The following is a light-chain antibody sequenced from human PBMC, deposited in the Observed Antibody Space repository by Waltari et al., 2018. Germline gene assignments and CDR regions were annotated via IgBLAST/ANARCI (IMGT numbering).Light chain of an antibody. V-gene: IGKV2-30*02. Sequence: DVVMTQSPLSLPVTLGQPASISCTSSQSLVHSDGNTHLVWFHQRPGQSPRRLIYKVSIRDSEVPDRFSGSGSATDFTLRISRVEAEDVGVYYCMQGTHWPYTFGQGTKLDIK. J-gene: IGKJ2*01. CDR3: MQGTHWPYT. CDR2: KVS. CDR1: QSLVHSDGNTH.